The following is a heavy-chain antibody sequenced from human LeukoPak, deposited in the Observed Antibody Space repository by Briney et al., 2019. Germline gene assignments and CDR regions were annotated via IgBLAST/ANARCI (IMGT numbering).Heavy chain of an antibody. J-gene: IGHJ4*02. CDR1: GFTFSSYS. V-gene: IGHV3-21*01. CDR2: ISSSSSYI. CDR3: AKDYGYCSSTNCYTFDY. Sequence: PGGSLRLSCAASGFTFSSYSMNWVRQAPGKGLEWVSSISSSSSYIYYADSVKGRFTISRDNSKNTLYLQMNNLRAEDTAVYYCAKDYGYCSSTNCYTFDYWGQGTLVTVSS. D-gene: IGHD2-2*02.